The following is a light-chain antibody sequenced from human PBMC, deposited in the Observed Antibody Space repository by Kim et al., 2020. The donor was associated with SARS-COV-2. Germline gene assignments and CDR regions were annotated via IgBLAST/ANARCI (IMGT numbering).Light chain of an antibody. Sequence: ASVGDRVNITCRASQRISTWLAWYQQKPGKAPKLLIYRASTLQSGVPSRFSGSGSGTDFTLTINSLQPDDFATYYCQQYNSYSRTFGRGTKVDIK. CDR2: RAS. V-gene: IGKV1-5*03. CDR1: QRISTW. J-gene: IGKJ1*01. CDR3: QQYNSYSRT.